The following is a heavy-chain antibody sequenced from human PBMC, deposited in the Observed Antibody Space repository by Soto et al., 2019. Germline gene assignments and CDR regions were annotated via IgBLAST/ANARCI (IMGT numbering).Heavy chain of an antibody. V-gene: IGHV4-4*02. Sequence: QLQLQESGPGLVKPSGTLSLTCAVSGDSVISNWWWGWVRQSPGKGVEWIADMLHSGSTNYSPSLESRVTLSVDKSKNQFSLKMNSVTAADTAVYYCGRDGDEWDQRYLDYWGQGTLVTVSS. CDR2: MLHSGST. CDR1: GDSVISNWW. J-gene: IGHJ4*02. D-gene: IGHD1-26*01. CDR3: GRDGDEWDQRYLDY.